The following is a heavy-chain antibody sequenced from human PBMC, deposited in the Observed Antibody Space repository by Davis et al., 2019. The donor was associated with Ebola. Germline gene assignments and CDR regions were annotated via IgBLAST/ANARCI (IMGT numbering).Heavy chain of an antibody. CDR2: LSPSGVST. CDR1: GFSFSNYA. D-gene: IGHD3-3*01. Sequence: GESLKISCAASGFSFSNYAMSWVRQAPGRGLEWVSTLSPSGVSTYYADSVKGRFTISGDKNTLYLQMNSLRAEDTAVYYCARDYLTTSFDYWGQGTLVTVSS. CDR3: ARDYLTTSFDY. J-gene: IGHJ4*02. V-gene: IGHV3-23*01.